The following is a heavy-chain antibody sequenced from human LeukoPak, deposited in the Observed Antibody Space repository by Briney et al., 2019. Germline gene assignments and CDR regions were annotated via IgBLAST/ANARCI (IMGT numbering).Heavy chain of an antibody. CDR2: ISSSSSYI. D-gene: IGHD5-12*01. Sequence: GGSLRLSCAASGFTFSIYSMNWVRQAPGKGLEWVSSISSSSSYIYYADSVKGRFTISRDNAKNSLYLQMNSLRAEDTAVYYCARARGRGGYDSLGWYFDLWGRGTLVTVSS. CDR1: GFTFSIYS. V-gene: IGHV3-21*01. J-gene: IGHJ2*01. CDR3: ARARGRGGYDSLGWYFDL.